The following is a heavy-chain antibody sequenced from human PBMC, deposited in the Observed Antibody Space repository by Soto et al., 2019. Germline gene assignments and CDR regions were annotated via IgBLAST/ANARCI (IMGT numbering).Heavy chain of an antibody. CDR3: ARDGGRHSGGIDY. Sequence: QVQLVQSGAEVKKPGSSVKVSCKASGGTFRSYSINWVRQAPGQGLEWMGKIIPIFGTANYAQKFQGRVTITADESTSTGYMELSSLRSEDTAVYYCARDGGRHSGGIDYWGQGTLVTVPS. J-gene: IGHJ4*02. D-gene: IGHD1-26*01. CDR2: IIPIFGTA. CDR1: GGTFRSYS. V-gene: IGHV1-69*18.